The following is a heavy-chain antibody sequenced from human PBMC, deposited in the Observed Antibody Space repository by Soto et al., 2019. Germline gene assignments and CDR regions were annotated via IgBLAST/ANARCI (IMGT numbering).Heavy chain of an antibody. CDR2: ISGSGDST. Sequence: GGSLRLSCAASGVTFSSYAMNGGRQAPGKGLEWVSVISGSGDSTYYADSVKGRFTISRDNSKNTLYLQMNSLRAEDTAVYYCAKDYQRHVLLWFGLDPWGQGTLVTVSS. V-gene: IGHV3-23*01. CDR1: GVTFSSYA. J-gene: IGHJ5*02. D-gene: IGHD3-10*01. CDR3: AKDYQRHVLLWFGLDP.